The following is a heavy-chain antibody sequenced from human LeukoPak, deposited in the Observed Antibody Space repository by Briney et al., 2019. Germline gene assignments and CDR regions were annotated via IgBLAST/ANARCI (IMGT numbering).Heavy chain of an antibody. J-gene: IGHJ5*02. CDR1: GFTFSSYS. CDR2: ISSSSSYI. CDR3: ARASNSGYDLNWFDP. Sequence: PGGSLRLSCAASGFTFSSYSMNWVRQAPGKGLEWVSFISSSSSYIYYADSVKGRFTISRDNAKNSLYLQMNSLRAEDTAVYYCARASNSGYDLNWFDPWGQGTLVTVSS. V-gene: IGHV3-21*01. D-gene: IGHD5-12*01.